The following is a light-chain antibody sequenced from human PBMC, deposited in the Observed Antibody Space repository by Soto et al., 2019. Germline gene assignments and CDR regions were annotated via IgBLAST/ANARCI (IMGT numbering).Light chain of an antibody. Sequence: QSALTQPRSVSGSPGQSVTISCTGTSSDVGGYNYVSWYQQHPGKAPKLMIYDVSKRPSGVPDRFSGSKSGNTASLTISGLQAEEEADYYCCSYAGSYYVVGTGTKVTVL. V-gene: IGLV2-11*01. CDR2: DVS. CDR3: CSYAGSYYV. J-gene: IGLJ1*01. CDR1: SSDVGGYNY.